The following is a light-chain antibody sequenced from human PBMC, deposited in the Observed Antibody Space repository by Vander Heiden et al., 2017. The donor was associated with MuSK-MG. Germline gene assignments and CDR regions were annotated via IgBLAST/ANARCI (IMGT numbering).Light chain of an antibody. Sequence: AIQMTQSPSSLSASVGDRVTITCRASQGIGNGLGWYQQKPGKAPNLLIYAASSLQSGVPSRFSGSGSGTDFTLTISSLQPEDFATYYCLQDYIYPWTFGQGTKVEIK. V-gene: IGKV1-6*02. CDR1: QGIGNG. CDR3: LQDYIYPWT. J-gene: IGKJ1*01. CDR2: AAS.